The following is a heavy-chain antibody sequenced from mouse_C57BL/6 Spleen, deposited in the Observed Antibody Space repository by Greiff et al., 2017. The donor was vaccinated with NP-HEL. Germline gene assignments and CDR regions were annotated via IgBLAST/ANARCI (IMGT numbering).Heavy chain of an antibody. CDR2: IDPETGGT. V-gene: IGHV1-15*01. CDR1: GYTFTDYE. CDR3: TSPLITTVVVDY. Sequence: QVQLKESGAELVRPGASVTLSCKASGYTFTDYEMHWVKQTPVHGLEWIGAIDPETGGTAYNQKFKGKAILTADKSSSTAYMELRSLTSEDSAVYYCTSPLITTVVVDYWGQGTTLTVSS. J-gene: IGHJ2*01. D-gene: IGHD1-1*01.